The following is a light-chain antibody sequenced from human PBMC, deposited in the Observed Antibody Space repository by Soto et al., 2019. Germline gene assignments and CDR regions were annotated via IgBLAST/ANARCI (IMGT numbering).Light chain of an antibody. J-gene: IGLJ1*01. V-gene: IGLV2-23*01. CDR3: CSYAGYNSYV. CDR2: EDT. CDR1: SSDVGTYNL. Sequence: QSALTQPPSVSGSPGQPITISCTGTSSDVGTYNLVSWYQHHPGKVPKLLIYEDTKRPSGVPARFSASKSGNTASLTISGLQAEDETHYYCCSYAGYNSYVFGSGTKLTVL.